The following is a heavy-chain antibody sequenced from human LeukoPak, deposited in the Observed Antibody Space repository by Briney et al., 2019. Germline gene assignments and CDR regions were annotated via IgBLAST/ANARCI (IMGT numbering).Heavy chain of an antibody. CDR2: IYTGGST. J-gene: IGHJ6*03. CDR3: AREKDGSGSYYNVPLISPMDV. CDR1: GGSISSGSYY. Sequence: PSETLSFTCTVSGGSISSGSYYWGWIRQPAGKGLEWIGRIYTGGSTNYNPSLKSRGTISVDTSKNQSSLKLSSVTAADTAVYYCAREKDGSGSYYNVPLISPMDVWGKGTTVTVSS. V-gene: IGHV4-61*02. D-gene: IGHD3-10*01.